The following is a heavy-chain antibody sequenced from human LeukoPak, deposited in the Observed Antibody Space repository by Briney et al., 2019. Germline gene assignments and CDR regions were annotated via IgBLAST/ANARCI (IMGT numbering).Heavy chain of an antibody. V-gene: IGHV3-23*01. J-gene: IGHJ4*02. Sequence: PGGSLRLSCAASGFTFSTYAMSWVRQAPGNGLEWASVISDRGGATYSADSVKGRFTISRDNSKNTLHLQMNSLRAEDTALYYCAKCRTSVTSPFDYWGQGTLVTVPS. CDR3: AKCRTSVTSPFDY. CDR1: GFTFSTYA. D-gene: IGHD4-11*01. CDR2: ISDRGGAT.